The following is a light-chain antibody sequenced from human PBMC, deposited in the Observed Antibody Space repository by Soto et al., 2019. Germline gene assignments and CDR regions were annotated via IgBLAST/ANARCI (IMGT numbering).Light chain of an antibody. CDR3: SSYSSRSTLVV. Sequence: QSALTQPASVSGSPGQSITISCTGTSSDVGGYNYVSWYQQHPGKAPKIMIYDVSNRPSGVSNRFSGSKSGNTASLPISGLQAEDEGDYYCSSYSSRSTLVVFGGGTKVTVL. J-gene: IGLJ2*01. CDR2: DVS. CDR1: SSDVGGYNY. V-gene: IGLV2-14*01.